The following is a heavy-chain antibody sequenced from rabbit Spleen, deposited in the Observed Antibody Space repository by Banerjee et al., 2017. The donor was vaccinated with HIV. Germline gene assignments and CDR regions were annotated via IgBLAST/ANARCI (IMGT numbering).Heavy chain of an antibody. J-gene: IGHJ6*01. CDR2: IDTGSSGFS. Sequence: QSLEESGGDLVKPGASLTLTCKASGFTISSTYYMCWVRQAPGKGLEWIACIDTGSSGFSYFASWAKGRFTISKTSSTTVTLQMTSLTAADTATYFCARDSGSSFSSYGMDLWGPGTLVTVS. CDR3: ARDSGSSFSSYGMDL. CDR1: GFTISSTYY. D-gene: IGHD8-1*01. V-gene: IGHV1S40*01.